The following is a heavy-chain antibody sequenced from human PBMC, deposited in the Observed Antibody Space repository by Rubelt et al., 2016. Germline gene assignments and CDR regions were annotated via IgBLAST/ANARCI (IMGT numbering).Heavy chain of an antibody. CDR1: GYTLTSYA. J-gene: IGHJ5*02. V-gene: IGHV1-3*01. CDR2: ISAYNGNT. Sequence: QVQLLQSGAEVQKPGASVKVSCKASGYTLTSYAMHWVRQAPGQRLEWMGRISAYNGNTNYAQNLQGRVTMTTAYMGARSVRSDDTAVYYCARAWYYGSGTYYDNWFDPWGQGTLVTVSS. CDR3: ARAWYYGSGTYYDNWFDP. D-gene: IGHD3-10*01.